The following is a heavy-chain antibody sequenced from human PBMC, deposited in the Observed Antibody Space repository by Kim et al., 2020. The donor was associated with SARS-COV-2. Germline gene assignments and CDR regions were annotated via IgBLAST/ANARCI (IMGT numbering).Heavy chain of an antibody. CDR2: ISSDGSNI. V-gene: IGHV3-21*01. Sequence: GGSLRLSCAASGFTFSSYSMHWVRQAPGKGLEWVAAISSDGSNIYYADSVKGRFTISRDKAKNSLYLQMNSLRAEDTAVYYCARAPEYNHRSGYSDYWGQGALVSVSS. J-gene: IGHJ4*02. D-gene: IGHD3-22*01. CDR1: GFTFSSYS. CDR3: ARAPEYNHRSGYSDY.